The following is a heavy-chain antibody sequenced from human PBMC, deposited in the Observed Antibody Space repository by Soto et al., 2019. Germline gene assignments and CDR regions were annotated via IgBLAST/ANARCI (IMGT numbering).Heavy chain of an antibody. CDR1: GYSFTSYW. CDR3: ARTSAAGKYYYGMDV. V-gene: IGHV5-51*01. CDR2: IYPGDSDT. J-gene: IGHJ6*02. D-gene: IGHD6-13*01. Sequence: EVQLVQSGTEVKKPGESLKISCKGSGYSFTSYWIGWVRQMPGKGLEWMGIIYPGDSDTRYSPSFQGQVTISADKSISTAYLQWSSLKASDTAMYYCARTSAAGKYYYGMDVWGQGTTVTVSS.